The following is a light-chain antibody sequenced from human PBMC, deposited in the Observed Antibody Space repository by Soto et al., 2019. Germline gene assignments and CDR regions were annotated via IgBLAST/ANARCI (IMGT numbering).Light chain of an antibody. CDR2: GAS. V-gene: IGKV1-9*01. Sequence: IQLTQSPSSLSASVGDRVTITCRASQGINKFLAWYQQRPGKAPQLLVYGASTLQSGVPSRFSGSGSGTDFTLTISSLQPEDFATYYCQQLTNIQFTFAQGTKLDIK. CDR3: QQLTNIQFT. J-gene: IGKJ2*01. CDR1: QGINKF.